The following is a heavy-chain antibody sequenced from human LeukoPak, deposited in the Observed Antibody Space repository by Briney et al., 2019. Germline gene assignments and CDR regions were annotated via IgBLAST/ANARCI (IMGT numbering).Heavy chain of an antibody. V-gene: IGHV4-59*01. D-gene: IGHD6-19*01. J-gene: IGHJ4*02. CDR1: GGSIDSYY. Sequence: PSETLSLTCIVSGGSIDSYYWTWLRQPPGKGLEWIAYIFYSASTNYNPSLKRRATITVDTSKNQFSLNLRSVTAADMAVYYCARGRTSGGYPHFDSWGQGIQVTVSS. CDR2: IFYSAST. CDR3: ARGRTSGGYPHFDS.